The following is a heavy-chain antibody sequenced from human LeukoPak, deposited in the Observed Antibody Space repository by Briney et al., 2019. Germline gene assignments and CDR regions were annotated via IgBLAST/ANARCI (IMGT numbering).Heavy chain of an antibody. CDR1: GFTFSDFW. CDR2: IKKDGSAE. CDR3: ARDVAALDY. Sequence: SGGSLRLSCAASGFTFSDFWMSWVRQAPGKGLEWVANIKKDGSAEYYVDSVKGRLTISRDNAKNSLYLQMNSLRAEDTAVYYCARDVAALDYWGQGTVVTVSS. J-gene: IGHJ4*02. D-gene: IGHD6-13*01. V-gene: IGHV3-7*01.